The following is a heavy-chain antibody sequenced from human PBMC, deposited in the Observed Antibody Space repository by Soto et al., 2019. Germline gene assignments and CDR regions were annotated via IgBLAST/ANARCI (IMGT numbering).Heavy chain of an antibody. CDR2: IYHSGST. Sequence: QLQLQESGSGLVKPSQTLSLTCAVSGGSINSGGYSWSWIRQPPGKGLEWIGYIYHSGSTYYNPSLKSRVTVSVDRSKNQFSLNLSSVTAAATTGYYCARARANWGLYGMDVWGQGTTVTVSS. V-gene: IGHV4-30-2*01. CDR1: GGSINSGGYS. J-gene: IGHJ6*02. CDR3: ARARANWGLYGMDV. D-gene: IGHD7-27*01.